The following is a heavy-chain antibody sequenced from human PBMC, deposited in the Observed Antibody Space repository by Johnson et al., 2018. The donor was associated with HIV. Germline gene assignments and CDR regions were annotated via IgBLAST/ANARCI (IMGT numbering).Heavy chain of an antibody. CDR1: RLTLSDSY. V-gene: IGHV3-11*04. Sequence: QMQLVESGGGLVKPGGSLRLSCVASRLTLSDSYMSWIRQAPGKGLEWVSYISGSGNAIYYADSVRGRFTISRDNAKNSLYLQMNSLRAEDTAVYYCAKDLYYDSSGAGAFDIWGQGTMVTVSS. CDR3: AKDLYYDSSGAGAFDI. D-gene: IGHD3-22*01. J-gene: IGHJ3*02. CDR2: ISGSGNAI.